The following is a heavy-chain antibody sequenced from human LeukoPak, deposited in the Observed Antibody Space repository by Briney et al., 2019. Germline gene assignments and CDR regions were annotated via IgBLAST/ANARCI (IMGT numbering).Heavy chain of an antibody. CDR2: IYYSGST. J-gene: IGHJ4*02. Sequence: SETLSLTCTVSGGSISSSSYYWGWIRQPPGKGLEWIGSIYYSGSTYYNPSLKSRVTISVDTSKNQFSLKLSSVTAADTAVYYCARYRELSFLYYFDYWGQGTLVTVSS. D-gene: IGHD3-16*02. CDR1: GGSISSSSYY. CDR3: ARYRELSFLYYFDY. V-gene: IGHV4-39*07.